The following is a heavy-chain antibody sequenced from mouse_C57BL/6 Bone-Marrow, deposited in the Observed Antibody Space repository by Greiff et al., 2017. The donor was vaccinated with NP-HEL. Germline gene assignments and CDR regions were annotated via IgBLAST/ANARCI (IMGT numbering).Heavy chain of an antibody. CDR3: ARGGLYSNTFAY. CDR1: GYTFTSYW. D-gene: IGHD2-5*01. J-gene: IGHJ3*01. CDR2: IYPGSGST. Sequence: QVQLQQPGAELVKPGASVKMPCKASGYTFTSYWITWVKQRPGQGLEWIGDIYPGSGSTNYNEKFKSKATLTVDTSSSTAYMQLSSLTSEDSAVYYCARGGLYSNTFAYWGQGTLVTVSA. V-gene: IGHV1-55*01.